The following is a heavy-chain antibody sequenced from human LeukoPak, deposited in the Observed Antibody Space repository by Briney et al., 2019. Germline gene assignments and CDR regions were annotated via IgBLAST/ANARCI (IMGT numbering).Heavy chain of an antibody. CDR1: GYTFTSYG. CDR2: ISAYNGNT. D-gene: IGHD3-22*01. V-gene: IGHV1-18*01. CDR3: ARVPGPYYYDSSGYYYSDDLDY. J-gene: IGHJ4*02. Sequence: ASVKVSCKASGYTFTSYGISWVREAPGQGLEWMGRISAYNGNTNYAQKLQGRVTMTTDTSTSTAYMELRSLRSDDTAVYYCARVPGPYYYDSSGYYYSDDLDYWGQGTLVTVSS.